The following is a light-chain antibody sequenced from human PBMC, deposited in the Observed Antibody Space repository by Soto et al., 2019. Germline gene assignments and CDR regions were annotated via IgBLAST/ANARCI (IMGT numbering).Light chain of an antibody. CDR3: QQSYSTRLMYT. CDR1: QTINKN. J-gene: IGKJ2*01. Sequence: DIQMTQSPSSLSASVGDRVTITCRASQTINKNLNWYQQKPGQAPNLLIYSASDFQSGVPSRFSGSGSGTEFTLTISGLQPEDFATYYCQQSYSTRLMYTFGQGTKLEIK. V-gene: IGKV1-39*01. CDR2: SAS.